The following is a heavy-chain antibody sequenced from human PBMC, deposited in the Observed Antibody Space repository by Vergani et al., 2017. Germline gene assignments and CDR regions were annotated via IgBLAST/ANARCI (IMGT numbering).Heavy chain of an antibody. V-gene: IGHV7-4-1*01. Sequence: QEQMVQSGSELKKPGASVKVSCKASGYSFNNYAIHWVRQAPGQGLEWRGWINPTTGNPTYARAFTGRFVFSLDTSISTAYLQIGSLKAXDTAVYFCARARRGRLAVGATDSWGQGTLLTVSS. CDR2: INPTTGNP. CDR1: GYSFNNYA. D-gene: IGHD6-19*01. J-gene: IGHJ4*02. CDR3: ARARRGRLAVGATDS.